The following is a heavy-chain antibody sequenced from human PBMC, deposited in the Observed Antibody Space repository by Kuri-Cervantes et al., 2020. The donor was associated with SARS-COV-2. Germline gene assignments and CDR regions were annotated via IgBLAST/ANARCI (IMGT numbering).Heavy chain of an antibody. V-gene: IGHV3-64D*09. CDR3: VKVGYNWNRYYYYGMDV. CDR2: IRSNGGST. CDR1: GFTFSSYA. J-gene: IGHJ6*02. D-gene: IGHD1-20*01. Sequence: GSLRLSCSASGFTFSSYAMHWVSQAPGKGLEYVSSIRSNGGSTYYADSVKGRFTISRDNSKNTLYLQMSSLRAEDTAVYYCVKVGYNWNRYYYYGMDVWGQGTTVTVSS.